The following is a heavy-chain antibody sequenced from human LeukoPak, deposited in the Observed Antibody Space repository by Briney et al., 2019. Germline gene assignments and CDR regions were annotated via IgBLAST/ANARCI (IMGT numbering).Heavy chain of an antibody. D-gene: IGHD6-19*01. CDR2: IIPIFGTA. CDR1: RGTFSSYA. V-gene: IGHV1-69*13. J-gene: IGHJ4*02. CDR3: ASGGIAVAGTLDY. Sequence: SVKVSCKASRGTFSSYAISWVRQAPGQGLEWMGGIIPIFGTANYAQKFQGRVTITADESTSTAYMELSSLRSEDTAVYYCASGGIAVAGTLDYWGQGTLVTVSS.